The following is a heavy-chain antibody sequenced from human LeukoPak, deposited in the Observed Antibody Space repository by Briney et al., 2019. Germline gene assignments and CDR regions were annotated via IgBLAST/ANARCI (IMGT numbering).Heavy chain of an antibody. D-gene: IGHD2-2*01. Sequence: PGGSLRLSCAASGFTFDDYGMSWVRQAPGKGLEGVSYISSSSSTIYYADSVKGRFTISRDNAKNSLYLQMNSLRAEDTAVYYCAKVGRYCSSTSCPSDAFDIWGQGTMVTVSS. CDR2: ISSSSSTI. CDR1: GFTFDDYG. J-gene: IGHJ3*02. V-gene: IGHV3-48*01. CDR3: AKVGRYCSSTSCPSDAFDI.